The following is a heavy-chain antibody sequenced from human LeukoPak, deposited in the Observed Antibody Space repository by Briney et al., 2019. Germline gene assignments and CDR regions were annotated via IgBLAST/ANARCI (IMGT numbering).Heavy chain of an antibody. J-gene: IGHJ3*02. CDR2: IFTSGST. Sequence: PSQTLFLTCNVSGGPVLRGTYYWNWIRQPPGEGLGGIGRIFTSGSTTYNPSLKSRVTLSVDTSKNHFSLKLSSVTAADTAVYYCARRAHGGRGAFDIWGQGTMVTVSS. CDR1: GGPVLRGTYY. V-gene: IGHV4-61*02. CDR3: ARRAHGGRGAFDI. D-gene: IGHD3-16*01.